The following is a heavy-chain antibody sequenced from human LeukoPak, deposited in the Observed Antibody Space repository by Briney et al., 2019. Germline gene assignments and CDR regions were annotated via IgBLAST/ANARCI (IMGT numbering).Heavy chain of an antibody. V-gene: IGHV1-8*01. CDR3: ARGRSSRWAVASGTFDP. Sequence: ASVTVSCKASGYTFTRYDINWERRATGQGLEWLGWMNPNSGNTGYAQKFQGRVTMTRNTSISTAYMELSSLRSEDTAVYYCARGRSSRWAVASGTFDPWGQGTLVTVSS. D-gene: IGHD1-26*01. J-gene: IGHJ5*02. CDR1: GYTFTRYD. CDR2: MNPNSGNT.